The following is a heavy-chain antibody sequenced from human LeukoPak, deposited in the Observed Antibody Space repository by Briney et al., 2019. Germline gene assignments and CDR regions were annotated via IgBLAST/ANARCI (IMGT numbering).Heavy chain of an antibody. CDR3: ARNYYGSGSYYTLDS. V-gene: IGHV6-1*01. CDR1: GDSVSSNKAA. J-gene: IGHJ4*02. D-gene: IGHD3-10*01. Sequence: ASQTLSLTCAISGDSVSSNKAAWNWIRQSPSRGLEWLGRTYYDSQWYRDYAVSVKSRMTVNPDTSKNRFSLHLNSVTPEDTAVYYCARNYYGSGSYYTLDSWGPGTLVTVSS. CDR2: TYYDSQWYR.